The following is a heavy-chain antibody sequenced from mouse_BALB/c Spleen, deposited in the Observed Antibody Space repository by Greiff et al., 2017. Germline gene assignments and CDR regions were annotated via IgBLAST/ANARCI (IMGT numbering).Heavy chain of an antibody. Sequence: EVQLQQSGTVLARPGASVKMSCKASGYTFTSYWMHWVKQRPGQGLEWIGAIYPGNSDTTYNQKFKGKAKLTAVTSTSTAYMELSSLTNEDSAVYYCTRGGHLYYFDYWGQGTTLTVSS. CDR2: IYPGNSDT. J-gene: IGHJ2*01. CDR3: TRGGHLYYFDY. V-gene: IGHV1-5*01. CDR1: GYTFTSYW.